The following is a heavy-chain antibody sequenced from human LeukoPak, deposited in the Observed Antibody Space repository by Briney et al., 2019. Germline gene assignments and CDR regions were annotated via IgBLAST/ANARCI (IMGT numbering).Heavy chain of an antibody. Sequence: AGGSLRLSCAASGFTFNPYAMSWVRQAPGKGLEWVAVIDGVGVRTYYADSVKGRFTISRDNSKDTVFLQMNSLKADDTAVYYCAKASRQAAVASPLDYWGKGSLVTVSS. V-gene: IGHV3-23*01. CDR2: IDGVGVRT. D-gene: IGHD6-19*01. CDR1: GFTFNPYA. CDR3: AKASRQAAVASPLDY. J-gene: IGHJ4*02.